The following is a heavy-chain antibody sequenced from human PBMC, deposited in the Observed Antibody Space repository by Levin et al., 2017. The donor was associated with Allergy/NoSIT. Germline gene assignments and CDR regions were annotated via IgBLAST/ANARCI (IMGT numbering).Heavy chain of an antibody. CDR1: GFTFSDYS. D-gene: IGHD6-19*01. V-gene: IGHV3-48*01. J-gene: IGHJ4*02. CDR3: ARDTRGSGWHPFDY. CDR2: ISGGSTTI. Sequence: ASVKVSCAASGFTFSDYSMNWVRQAPGKGLEWLSYISGGSTTINYTDSVKGRFTISRDNAKNSLYLQMNSLRAEDTAVYYCARDTRGSGWHPFDYWGQGTLVTVSS.